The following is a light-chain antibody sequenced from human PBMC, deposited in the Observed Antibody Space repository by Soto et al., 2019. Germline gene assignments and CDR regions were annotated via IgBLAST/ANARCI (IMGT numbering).Light chain of an antibody. V-gene: IGKV3-11*01. CDR3: HRRYNGLLSS. Sequence: EIVLTQSPATLSLSPGERATLSCRASQSVSSYLAWYQQKPGQAPRLLIYDASNRATGIPARFSGSGSGTAFSPPISRLEPNIFAFYSCHRRYNGLLSSFGPGTKVVVK. CDR2: DAS. J-gene: IGKJ3*01. CDR1: QSVSSY.